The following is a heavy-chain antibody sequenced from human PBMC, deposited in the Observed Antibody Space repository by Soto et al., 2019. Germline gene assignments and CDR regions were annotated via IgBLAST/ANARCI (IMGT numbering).Heavy chain of an antibody. J-gene: IGHJ4*02. CDR3: ARSPRLYDSVGYYSYYSDF. V-gene: IGHV4-59*01. CDR2: IHNIGVT. Sequence: SETLSLTCTVSGDSTSSSYWSWMRQPPGKGLEWIGYIHNIGVTNYNPSLKSRVTISVDASANQFSLKLTSVTAADTAVYYCARSPRLYDSVGYYSYYSDFWGQGTLVTVSS. D-gene: IGHD3-22*01. CDR1: GDSTSSSY.